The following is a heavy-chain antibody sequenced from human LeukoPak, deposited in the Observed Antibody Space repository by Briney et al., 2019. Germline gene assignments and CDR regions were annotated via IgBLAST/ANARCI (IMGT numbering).Heavy chain of an antibody. V-gene: IGHV1-3*01. D-gene: IGHD4-23*01. CDR1: GYIFTAFA. CDR2: INAGNGNT. Sequence: ASVKVSCKASGYIFTAFAMHWVRQAPGQSLEWMGWINAGNGNTKYSQKFQGRVTIIRDTSASIAYMELSSLRSEDTAVYYCARVPLTTVVTPKWYFDLWGRGTLVTVSS. CDR3: ARVPLTTVVTPKWYFDL. J-gene: IGHJ2*01.